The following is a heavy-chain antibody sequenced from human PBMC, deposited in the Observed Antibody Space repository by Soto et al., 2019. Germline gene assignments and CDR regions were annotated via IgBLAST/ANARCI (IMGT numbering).Heavy chain of an antibody. CDR3: ARDHHYYGASSDY. V-gene: IGHV1-69*08. CDR2: IIPILGIA. Sequence: QVQLVQSGAEVKKPGSSVKVSCKASGGTFSSYTISWVRQDPGQVLEWMGRIIPILGIANYAQKFQGRVTITADKSTSTAYMELSSLRSEDTAVYYCARDHHYYGASSDYWGQGTLVTVSS. D-gene: IGHD3-10*01. CDR1: GGTFSSYT. J-gene: IGHJ4*02.